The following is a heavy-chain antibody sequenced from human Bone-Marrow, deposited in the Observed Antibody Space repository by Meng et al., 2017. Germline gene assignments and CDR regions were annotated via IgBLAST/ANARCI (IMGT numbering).Heavy chain of an antibody. V-gene: IGHV3-21*01. CDR2: ISGSSAYI. CDR1: GFTVSSNY. D-gene: IGHD4-23*01. CDR3: ARGVVTTGLGHYYFDY. J-gene: IGHJ4*02. Sequence: GESLKISCAASGFTVSSNYMSWVRQAPGKGLEWVSSISGSSAYIWSADSVKGRFTISRDNAKSSLYLQMDSLRAEDTAVYYCARGVVTTGLGHYYFDYWGQGTLVTVSS.